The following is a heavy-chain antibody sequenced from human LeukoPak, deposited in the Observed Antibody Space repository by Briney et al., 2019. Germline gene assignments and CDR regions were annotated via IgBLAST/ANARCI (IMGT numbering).Heavy chain of an antibody. J-gene: IGHJ4*02. CDR1: GYTFTSYY. CDR2: INPSGGST. Sequence: ASVKVSCKASGYTFTSYYMHWVRQAPGQGLEWMGIINPSGGSTSYAQKFQGRVTMTRDTSTSTVYMELSSLRSEDTAVYYCARDVSSKFRGKDWTPSWGQGTLVTVSS. D-gene: IGHD3/OR15-3a*01. V-gene: IGHV1-46*01. CDR3: ARDVSSKFRGKDWTPS.